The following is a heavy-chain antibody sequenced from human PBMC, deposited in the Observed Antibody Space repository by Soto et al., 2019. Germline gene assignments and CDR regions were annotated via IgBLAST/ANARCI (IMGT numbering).Heavy chain of an antibody. Sequence: QITLKESRPTLLKPTQTLTLTCSFSGFSLYTTGVGVGWFRQPPGKALEWLALLYWDNTRRYSPSLKNSLTIAKGTSENQVALTMTNMEPEDNGTYYCARYTTDTYFDVWGKGTTVTVSS. CDR2: LYWDNTR. V-gene: IGHV2-5*02. CDR1: GFSLYTTGVG. J-gene: IGHJ6*04. CDR3: ARYTTDTYFDV. D-gene: IGHD2-2*02.